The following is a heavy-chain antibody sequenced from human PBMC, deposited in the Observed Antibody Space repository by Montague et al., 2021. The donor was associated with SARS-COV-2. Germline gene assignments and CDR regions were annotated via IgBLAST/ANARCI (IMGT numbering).Heavy chain of an antibody. CDR2: IDWDDDK. D-gene: IGHD6-19*01. V-gene: IGHV2-70*11. CDR3: AREYSSGVYFDY. J-gene: IGHJ4*02. CDR1: GFSLSTSGMC. Sequence: PALVKPTQTLTLTCTFSGFSLSTSGMCVSWIRQPPGKALEWLARIDWDDDKYYSTSLRTRLIISKDTSKNQVVLTMTNMDPVDTATYYCAREYSSGVYFDYWGQGTLVTVSS.